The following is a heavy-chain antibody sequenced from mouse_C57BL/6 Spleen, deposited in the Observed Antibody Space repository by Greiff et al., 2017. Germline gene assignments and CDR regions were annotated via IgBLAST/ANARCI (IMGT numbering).Heavy chain of an antibody. CDR3: ASMVTTGRGYAMDY. V-gene: IGHV3-6*01. CDR1: GYSITSGYY. Sequence: VQLKESGPGLVKPSQSLSLTCSVTGYSITSGYYWNWIRQFPGNKLEWMGYISYDGSNNYNPSLKNRISITRDTSKNQFFLKLNSVTTEDTATXYCASMVTTGRGYAMDYWGQGTSVTVSS. J-gene: IGHJ4*01. CDR2: ISYDGSN. D-gene: IGHD2-2*01.